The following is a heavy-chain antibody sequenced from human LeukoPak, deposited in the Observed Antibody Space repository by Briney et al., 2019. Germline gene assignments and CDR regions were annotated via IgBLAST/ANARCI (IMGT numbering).Heavy chain of an antibody. Sequence: GSLRLSCAASGFTFSSYAMSWVRQPPGKGLEWIGEINHSGSTNYNPSLKSRVTISVDTSKNQFSLKLSSVTAADTAVYYCARLRSPSYYYDSSGYSKYYFDYWGQGTLVTVSS. CDR2: INHSGST. V-gene: IGHV4-34*01. D-gene: IGHD3-22*01. J-gene: IGHJ4*02. CDR3: ARLRSPSYYYDSSGYSKYYFDY. CDR1: GFTFSSYA.